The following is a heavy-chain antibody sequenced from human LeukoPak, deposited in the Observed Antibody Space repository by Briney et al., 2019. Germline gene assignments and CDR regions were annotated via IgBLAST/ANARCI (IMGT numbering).Heavy chain of an antibody. J-gene: IGHJ6*03. CDR3: ARLFDYSITSANYYYYYYMDV. Sequence: PSETLSLTCAVYGGSFSGYYWSWIRQPPGKGLEWIGEINHSGSTNYNPSLKSRVTISVDTSKNQFSLKLSSVTAADTAVYYCARLFDYSITSANYYYYYYMDVWGKGTTVTVSS. CDR2: INHSGST. CDR1: GGSFSGYY. V-gene: IGHV4-34*01. D-gene: IGHD4-11*01.